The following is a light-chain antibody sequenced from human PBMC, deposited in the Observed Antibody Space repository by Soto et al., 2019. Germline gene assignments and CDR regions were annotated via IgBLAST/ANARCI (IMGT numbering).Light chain of an antibody. CDR2: EVS. J-gene: IGLJ1*01. V-gene: IGLV2-14*01. CDR1: SSGVGGYNY. CDR3: SSYTSSSTSV. Sequence: QSALTQPASVSGSPGQSITISCTGTSSGVGGYNYVSWYQQHPGKAPKLMIYEVSNRPSGVSNRFSGSKSGNKASLTISGLQAEDEADYYCSSYTSSSTSVFGTGTKLTVL.